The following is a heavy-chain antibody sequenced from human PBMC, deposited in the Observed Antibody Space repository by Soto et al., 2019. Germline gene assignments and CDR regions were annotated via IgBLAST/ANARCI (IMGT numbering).Heavy chain of an antibody. CDR1: GGSISSFY. Sequence: SETLSLTCTVSGGSISSFYWSWIRQPAGKELEWIGRIYTSGSTNYNPSLKSRVTMSIDTSKNQFSLKLTSVTAADTAVYFCARDSSGYYYLFDYWGQGTLVTVSS. V-gene: IGHV4-4*07. CDR3: ARDSSGYYYLFDY. CDR2: IYTSGST. J-gene: IGHJ4*02. D-gene: IGHD3-22*01.